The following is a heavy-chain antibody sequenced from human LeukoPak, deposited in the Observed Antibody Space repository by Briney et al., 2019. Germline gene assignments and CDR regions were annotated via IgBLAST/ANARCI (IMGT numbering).Heavy chain of an antibody. CDR3: ARGSYSGTCYYFDY. Sequence: GGSLRLSCAASGFTFNKYWMSWVRQAPGKGPEWVANIKRDGSEKYYVDSVKGRFTISRDNAENSLYLQMNSLRAEDTAVYYCARGSYSGTCYYFDYWGQGTLVTVSS. CDR2: IKRDGSEK. J-gene: IGHJ4*02. V-gene: IGHV3-7*01. CDR1: GFTFNKYW. D-gene: IGHD1-26*01.